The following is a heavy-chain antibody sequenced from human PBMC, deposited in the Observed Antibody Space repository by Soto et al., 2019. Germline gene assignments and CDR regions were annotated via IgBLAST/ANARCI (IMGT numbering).Heavy chain of an antibody. D-gene: IGHD2-21*01. CDR2: IYYSGST. V-gene: IGHV4-59*01. J-gene: IGHJ4*02. Sequence: PSETLSLTCTVSGGSISSYYWSWIRQPPGKGLEWIGYIYYSGSTNYNPSLKSRVTISVDTSKNQFSLKLSSVTAADTAVYYCARMNPTDSIDYWGQGTLVTVSS. CDR3: ARMNPTDSIDY. CDR1: GGSISSYY.